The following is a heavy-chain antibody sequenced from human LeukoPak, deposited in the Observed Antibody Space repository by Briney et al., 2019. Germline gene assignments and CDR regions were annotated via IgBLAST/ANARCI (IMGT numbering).Heavy chain of an antibody. CDR2: ISGYNGNT. V-gene: IGHV1-18*01. CDR1: AYKFTNYF. CDR3: VRNRGHRLVGPTNYFDY. D-gene: IGHD1-26*01. Sequence: ASVKVSCKPSAYKFTNYFITWVRQAPGQGLDWMGWISGYNGNTNYAQKFQGRVTMTTDTSTSTAYMDLRSLRSDDTAVYYCVRNRGHRLVGPTNYFDYWGQGTLVTVSS. J-gene: IGHJ4*02.